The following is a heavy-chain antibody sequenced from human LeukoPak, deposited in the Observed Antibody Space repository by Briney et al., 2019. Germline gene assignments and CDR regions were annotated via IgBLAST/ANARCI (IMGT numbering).Heavy chain of an antibody. CDR3: ARSPRNDYFDS. V-gene: IGHV4-30-2*01. CDR1: GGSISSRDYS. Sequence: SETLSLTCSVSGGSISSRDYSWSWIRLPPGKGLEWIGSVYHGGTTYYNPSLKSRVTISEDRSKNQFSLKLSSVTAADTAMYFCARSPRNDYFDSWGQGTLVTVSS. J-gene: IGHJ4*02. CDR2: VYHGGTT.